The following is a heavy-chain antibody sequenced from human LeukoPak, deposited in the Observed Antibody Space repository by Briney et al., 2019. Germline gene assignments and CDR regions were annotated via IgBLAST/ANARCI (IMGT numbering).Heavy chain of an antibody. J-gene: IGHJ4*02. Sequence: ASVKVSCKASGYTFTDSYIHWVRQAPGQGLEWMGWINPNSGGTNYAQKFQGRVTMTRDTSISTAYMELTRLRSGDTAVYFCARAVAGYQVPLDYWGQGTLVTVSS. CDR1: GYTFTDSY. D-gene: IGHD2-2*01. CDR3: ARAVAGYQVPLDY. CDR2: INPNSGGT. V-gene: IGHV1-2*02.